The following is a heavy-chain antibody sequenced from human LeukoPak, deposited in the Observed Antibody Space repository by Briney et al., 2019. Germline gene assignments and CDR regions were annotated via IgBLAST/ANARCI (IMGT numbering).Heavy chain of an antibody. D-gene: IGHD1-7*01. Sequence: GESLKISCKGSGYSFTSCWIGWVRQMPGKGLEWMGIIYPGDSDTRYSPSFQGQVTISADKSISTAYLQWSSLKASDTAMYYCARRRGNWNYDEKAFDIWGQGTMVTVSS. CDR2: IYPGDSDT. CDR1: GYSFTSCW. J-gene: IGHJ3*02. V-gene: IGHV5-51*01. CDR3: ARRRGNWNYDEKAFDI.